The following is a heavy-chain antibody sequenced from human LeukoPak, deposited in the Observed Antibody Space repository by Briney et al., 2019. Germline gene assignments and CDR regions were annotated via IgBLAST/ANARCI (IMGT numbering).Heavy chain of an antibody. D-gene: IGHD2-15*01. V-gene: IGHV1-69*01. CDR3: ASPRGYCSGGSCYYHSDY. J-gene: IGHJ4*02. Sequence: SVRVSCTASGGTFSSYAISWVRQAPGQGLEWMGGIIPIFGTANYAQKFQGRVTITADESTSTAYMELSSLRSEDTAVYYCASPRGYCSGGSCYYHSDYWGQGTLVTVSS. CDR2: IIPIFGTA. CDR1: GGTFSSYA.